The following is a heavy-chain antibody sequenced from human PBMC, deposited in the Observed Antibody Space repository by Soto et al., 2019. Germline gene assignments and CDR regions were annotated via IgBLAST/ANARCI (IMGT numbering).Heavy chain of an antibody. J-gene: IGHJ6*02. V-gene: IGHV3-53*01. Sequence: GGSLRLSCAASGFTVSSNYMSWVRQAPGKGLEWVSVIYSGGSTYYADSVKGRFTISRDNSKNTLYLQMNSLRAEDTAVYYCGRYCSGGSCYYYGMDVWGQGTTVTVSS. D-gene: IGHD2-15*01. CDR3: GRYCSGGSCYYYGMDV. CDR1: GFTVSSNY. CDR2: IYSGGST.